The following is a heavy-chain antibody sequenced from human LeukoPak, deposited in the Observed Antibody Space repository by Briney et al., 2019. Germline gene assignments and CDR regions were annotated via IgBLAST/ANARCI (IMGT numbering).Heavy chain of an antibody. CDR2: IIPIFGTA. CDR3: ARDLDDGYSSSHWFDP. V-gene: IGHV1-69*05. CDR1: GGTFSSYA. Sequence: SVKVSCKASGGTFSSYAISWVRQAPGQGFEWMGGIIPIFGTANYAQKFQGRVTITTDESTSTAYMELSSLRSEDTAVYYCARDLDDGYSSSHWFDPWGQGTLVTVSS. J-gene: IGHJ5*02. D-gene: IGHD6-6*01.